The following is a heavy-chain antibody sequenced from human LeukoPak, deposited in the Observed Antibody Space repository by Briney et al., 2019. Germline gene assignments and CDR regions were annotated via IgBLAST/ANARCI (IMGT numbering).Heavy chain of an antibody. CDR3: ARMGCGGDCYSIDY. D-gene: IGHD2-21*02. J-gene: IGHJ4*02. CDR1: GGTFSSYA. V-gene: IGHV1-69*04. CDR2: IIPILGIA. Sequence: SVKVSCKASGGTFSSYAIGWVRQAPGQGLEWMGRIIPILGIANYAQKFQGRVTITADKSTSTAYMELSSLRSEDTAVYYCARMGCGGDCYSIDYWGQGTLVTVSS.